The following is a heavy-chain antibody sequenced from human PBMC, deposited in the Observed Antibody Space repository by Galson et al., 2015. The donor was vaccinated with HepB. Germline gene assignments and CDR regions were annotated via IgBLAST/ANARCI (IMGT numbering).Heavy chain of an antibody. J-gene: IGHJ6*02. D-gene: IGHD6-6*01. CDR3: ARAEAARRYYYYGMDV. CDR2: IIPIFGTA. V-gene: IGHV1-69*13. CDR1: GGTFSSYA. Sequence: SVKVSCKASGGTFSSYAISWVRQAPGQGLEWMGGIIPIFGTANYAQKFQGRVTITADESTSTAYMELSSLRSEDTAVYYCARAEAARRYYYYGMDVWGQGTTVTVSS.